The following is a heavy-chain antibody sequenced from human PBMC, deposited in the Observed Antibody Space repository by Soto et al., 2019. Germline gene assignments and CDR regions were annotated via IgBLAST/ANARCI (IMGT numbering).Heavy chain of an antibody. J-gene: IGHJ4*02. CDR2: TYYRSKWYN. D-gene: IGHD3-16*01. Sequence: PSQTLSLTCAISGDSISSNSAAWSWIRQSPSRGLEWLGRTYYRSKWYNDYAVSVKSRITINPDTSKNQFSPQLSSMTPEDTAVYYCARGSHDSTWHWSQGTLVTVSS. V-gene: IGHV6-1*01. CDR3: ARGSHDSTWH. CDR1: GDSISSNSAA.